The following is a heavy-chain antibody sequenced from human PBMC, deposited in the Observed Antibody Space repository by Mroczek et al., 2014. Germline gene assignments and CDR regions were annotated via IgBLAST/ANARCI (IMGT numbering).Heavy chain of an antibody. V-gene: IGHV3-30*18. CDR2: ISYDGSNK. Sequence: QVQLVQSGGGVVQPGRSLRLSCAASGFTFSSYGMHWVRQAPGKGLEWVAVISYDGSNKYYADSVKGRFTISRDNSKNTLYLQMNSLRAEDTAVYYCAKGTKVGPYYFDYWGQGTLVTVSS. J-gene: IGHJ4*02. D-gene: IGHD3-10*01. CDR3: AKGTKVGPYYFDY. CDR1: GFTFSSYG.